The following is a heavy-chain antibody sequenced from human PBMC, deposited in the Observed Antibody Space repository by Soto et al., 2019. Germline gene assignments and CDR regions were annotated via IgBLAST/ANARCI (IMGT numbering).Heavy chain of an antibody. J-gene: IGHJ4*02. Sequence: GESLRLSCTASGFTFRSYAMDWVRQAPGKGLDWVAVISYDGTNKYYADSVKGRFTISRDNSKNTLSLQMNSLRPEDTAVYYCARGDSNSWSDFWGQGT. CDR3: ARGDSNSWSDF. D-gene: IGHD6-13*01. CDR1: GFTFRSYA. CDR2: ISYDGTNK. V-gene: IGHV3-30*01.